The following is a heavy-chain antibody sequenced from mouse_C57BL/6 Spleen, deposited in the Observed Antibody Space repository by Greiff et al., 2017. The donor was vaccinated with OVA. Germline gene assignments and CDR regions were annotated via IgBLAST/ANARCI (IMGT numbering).Heavy chain of an antibody. J-gene: IGHJ1*03. CDR2: ISYDGSN. CDR3: ASAGRDWYFDV. V-gene: IGHV3-6*01. Sequence: ESGPGLVKPSQSLSLTCSVTGYSITSGYYWHWIRQFPGNKLEWMGYISYDGSNNYNPSLKNRISITRDTSKNQFFLKLNSVTTEDTATYYCASAGRDWYFDVWGTGATVTVSS. CDR1: GYSITSGYY.